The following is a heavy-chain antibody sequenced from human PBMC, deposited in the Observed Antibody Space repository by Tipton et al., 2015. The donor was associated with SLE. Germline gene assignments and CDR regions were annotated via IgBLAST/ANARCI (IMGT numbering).Heavy chain of an antibody. D-gene: IGHD3-9*01. Sequence: SLRLSCAASGFTFTNYWIHWVRQAPGKGLEWVSRVNNDGSNGNYADSVKGRFTISRDNAKNTVYLQMNSLRAEDTAVYYCARNYDRFTGYPFADNFDSWGQGTLVTVSS. CDR3: ARNYDRFTGYPFADNFDS. CDR1: GFTFTNYW. CDR2: VNNDGSNG. J-gene: IGHJ4*02. V-gene: IGHV3-74*01.